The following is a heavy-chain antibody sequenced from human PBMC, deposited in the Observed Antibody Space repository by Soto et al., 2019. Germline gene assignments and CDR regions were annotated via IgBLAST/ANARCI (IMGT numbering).Heavy chain of an antibody. Sequence: QLQLRESGPGLVKPSETLSLTCSVSGGSLSSSPYYWAWIRQAPGKGLEWRATIHYGGSTYYNPSLKIRVTLSMDTSTNDFSLNLTSVTASYPAIYYCVRLTPDLLNSIFWSGYYVSYFDYWGQG. CDR2: IHYGGST. CDR1: GGSLSSSPYY. CDR3: VRLTPDLLNSIFWSGYYVSYFDY. D-gene: IGHD3-3*01. V-gene: IGHV4-39*02. J-gene: IGHJ4*02.